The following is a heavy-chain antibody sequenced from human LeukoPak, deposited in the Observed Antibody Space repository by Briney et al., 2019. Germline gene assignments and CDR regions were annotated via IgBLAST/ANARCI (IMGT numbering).Heavy chain of an antibody. J-gene: IGHJ4*02. CDR1: GFTFSSYD. CDR2: IGTAGDT. Sequence: GGSLRLSCAASGFTFSSYDMHWVRQTTGRGLEWVSGIGTAGDTYYLGSVKGRFTISRENAKNSLYLQMNSLRAGDTAVYYCARGGRSGPFDYWGQGTLVTVSS. CDR3: ARGGRSGPFDY. D-gene: IGHD1-26*01. V-gene: IGHV3-13*01.